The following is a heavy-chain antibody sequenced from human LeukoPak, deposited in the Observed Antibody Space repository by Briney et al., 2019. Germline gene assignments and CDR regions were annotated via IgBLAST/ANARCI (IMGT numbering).Heavy chain of an antibody. CDR2: ISWNSGSI. V-gene: IGHV3-9*01. J-gene: IGHJ4*02. D-gene: IGHD6-19*01. CDR1: GLTLDDYA. CDR3: AKVRLSSGWYSFDY. Sequence: SLRHSCAASGLTLDDYAMPRVRQAPAKGLEWVSGISWNSGSIGYADSVKGRFTISRDNAKNSLYLQMKSLRPEDAALYYCAKVRLSSGWYSFDYWGEGTLVTVSS.